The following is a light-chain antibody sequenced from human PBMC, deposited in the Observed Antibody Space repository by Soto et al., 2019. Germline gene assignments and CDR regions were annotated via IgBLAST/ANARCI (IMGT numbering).Light chain of an antibody. V-gene: IGKV1-39*01. J-gene: IGKJ4*01. CDR3: LQTYSGPLT. CDR2: FGS. Sequence: DVQMTQSPSSLSASVGDRVTITCRASQSISTYLDWFQHKPGKAPKLLISFGSNLQSGVPSRFTGSGSGTDFTLTISSLQPEDLETYYGLQTYSGPLTFGGGTRVEI. CDR1: QSISTY.